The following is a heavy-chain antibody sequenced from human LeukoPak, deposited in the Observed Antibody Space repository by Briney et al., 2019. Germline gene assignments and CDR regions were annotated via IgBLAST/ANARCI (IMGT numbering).Heavy chain of an antibody. CDR1: GYTFTGYY. V-gene: IGHV1-69*13. CDR3: ARVGYDSSGYYFDY. Sequence: SVKVSCKASGYTFTGYYMHWVRQAPGQGLEWMGGIIPIFGTANYAQKFQGRVTITADESTSTAYMELSSLRPEDTAVYYCARVGYDSSGYYFDYWGQGTLVTVSS. D-gene: IGHD3-22*01. J-gene: IGHJ4*02. CDR2: IIPIFGTA.